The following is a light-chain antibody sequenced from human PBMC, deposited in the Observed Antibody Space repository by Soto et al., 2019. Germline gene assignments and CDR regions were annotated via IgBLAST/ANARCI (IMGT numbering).Light chain of an antibody. J-gene: IGKJ5*01. V-gene: IGKV3-20*01. CDR3: QQYGNSPFT. Sequence: EIVMTQSPVTLSVSPGERATLSCRASQSVSSTSLAWYQQKPGQAPRLLIYGASTRATGIPDRFSGSESGTDFTLTISRLEPEDFVVYYCQQYGNSPFTFGQGTRLEIK. CDR2: GAS. CDR1: QSVSSTS.